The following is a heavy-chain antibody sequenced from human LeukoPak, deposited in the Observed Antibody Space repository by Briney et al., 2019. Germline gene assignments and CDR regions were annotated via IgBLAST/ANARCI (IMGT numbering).Heavy chain of an antibody. CDR2: IIPIFGTA. J-gene: IGHJ4*02. D-gene: IGHD3-22*01. V-gene: IGHV1-69*05. CDR3: ARTYYYDSSGYYPFDY. Sequence: GASVKVSCKASGGTFSSYAISWVRQAPGQGLERMGGIIPIFGTANYAQKFQGRVTITTDESTSTAYMELSSLRSEDTAVYYCARTYYYDSSGYYPFDYWGQGTLVTVSS. CDR1: GGTFSSYA.